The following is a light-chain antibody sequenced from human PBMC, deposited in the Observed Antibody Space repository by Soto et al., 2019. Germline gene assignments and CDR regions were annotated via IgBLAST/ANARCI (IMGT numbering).Light chain of an antibody. CDR3: QQYNST. CDR2: KAS. CDR1: QSISSW. Sequence: DIPMTQSPSTLSASVGDRVTITCRASQSISSWLAWYQQKPGKAPKLLIYKASSLESGVPSRFSGSGSATEFTLTISSLQPDDFATYYCQQYNSTFGQGTKVEIK. J-gene: IGKJ1*01. V-gene: IGKV1-5*03.